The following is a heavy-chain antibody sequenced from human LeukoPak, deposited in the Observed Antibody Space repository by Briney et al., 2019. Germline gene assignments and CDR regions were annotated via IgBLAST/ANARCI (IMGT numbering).Heavy chain of an antibody. V-gene: IGHV4-59*11. CDR3: ARDPTTVTKGLDI. D-gene: IGHD4-17*01. CDR2: ISYIGST. J-gene: IGHJ3*02. CDR1: GASMNSHY. Sequence: SETLSLTCTVSGASMNSHYWSWIRQPPGKGLEWIGYISYIGSTNYNPSLKSRVPISVDTSKNQFSLRLSSVTAADTAVYYCARDPTTVTKGLDIWGQGTMVTVSS.